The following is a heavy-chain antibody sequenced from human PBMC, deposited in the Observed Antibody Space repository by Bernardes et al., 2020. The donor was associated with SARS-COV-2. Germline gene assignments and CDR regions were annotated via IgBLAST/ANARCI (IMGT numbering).Heavy chain of an antibody. CDR1: GFTFSSYT. Sequence: GSLRLSCAASGFTFSSYTMNWVRQAPGKGLEWVSSISSSSSYIYYADSLKGRFTISRDNAKNSLYLQMNSLRAEDTAVYYCASLNPRLVVDYGMDVWGQGTTVTVSS. D-gene: IGHD6-19*01. J-gene: IGHJ6*02. CDR2: ISSSSSYI. CDR3: ASLNPRLVVDYGMDV. V-gene: IGHV3-21*01.